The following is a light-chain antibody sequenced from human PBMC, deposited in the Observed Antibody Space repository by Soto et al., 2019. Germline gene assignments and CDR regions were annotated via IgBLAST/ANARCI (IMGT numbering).Light chain of an antibody. Sequence: QSALTQPRSVSGSPGQSVTISCTGSSSDVGAYNYVSWYQQYPGQAPKLMIYDVIKRPSGVPDRFSGSKSGYTASLTISGLQDEDEADYYCCSYAGYYTLVFGGGTKLTVL. V-gene: IGLV2-11*01. CDR1: SSDVGAYNY. J-gene: IGLJ2*01. CDR2: DVI. CDR3: CSYAGYYTLV.